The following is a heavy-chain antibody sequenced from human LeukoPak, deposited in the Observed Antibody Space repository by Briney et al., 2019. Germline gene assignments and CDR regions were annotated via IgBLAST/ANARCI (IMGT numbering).Heavy chain of an antibody. J-gene: IGHJ6*02. Sequence: PSETLSLTCTVSGGSISSYYWSWIRQPPGKGLEWIGYIYYSGSTNYNPSLKSRVTISVDTSKNQFSLKLSSVTAADTAVYYCARGGYYDILTGSTDGMDVWGQGTTVTASS. V-gene: IGHV4-59*01. CDR2: IYYSGST. CDR1: GGSISSYY. D-gene: IGHD3-9*01. CDR3: ARGGYYDILTGSTDGMDV.